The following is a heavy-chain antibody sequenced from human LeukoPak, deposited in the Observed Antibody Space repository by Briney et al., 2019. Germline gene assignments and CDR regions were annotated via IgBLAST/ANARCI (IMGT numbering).Heavy chain of an antibody. CDR1: GFAFDDYA. D-gene: IGHD2-2*01. V-gene: IGHV3-9*03. J-gene: IGHJ4*02. CDR2: ISWNSGSI. Sequence: GRSLRLSCAASGFAFDDYAMHWVRQAPGKGLEWVSGISWNSGSIGYADSVKGRFTISRDNVKNSLYLQMNSLRAEDMAFYYCTKSGCSSTACYYNKWGQGTLVTVSS. CDR3: TKSGCSSTACYYNK.